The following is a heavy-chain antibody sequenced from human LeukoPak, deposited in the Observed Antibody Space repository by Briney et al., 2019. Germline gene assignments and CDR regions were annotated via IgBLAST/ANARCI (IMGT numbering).Heavy chain of an antibody. V-gene: IGHV3-48*03. D-gene: IGHD6-19*01. CDR2: ISSSGSTI. CDR1: GFTFSSYE. J-gene: IGHJ4*02. CDR3: ARSSGWTGAFDY. Sequence: QPGGSLRLSCAASGFTFSSYEMNWVRQAPAKGLEWVSYISSSGSTIYYADSVKGRFTISRDNAKNSLYLQMNSLRAEDTAVYYCARSSGWTGAFDYWGQGTLVTVSS.